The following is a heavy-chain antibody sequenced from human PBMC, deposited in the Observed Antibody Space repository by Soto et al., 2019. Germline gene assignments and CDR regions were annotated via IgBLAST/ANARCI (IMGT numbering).Heavy chain of an antibody. J-gene: IGHJ6*03. CDR1: GFSLSNGKVG. Sequence: HVTVKESGPVLVKPTETLTLTCTVSGFSLSNGKVGVSWIRQPPGKALEWLAHIFSNDEKSYRTSLKSTLTISEDTSKSQVVLTMTNVDPVDTATYYCARILFGRSVAGGYFYMDVWGKGTTVTVSS. CDR3: ARILFGRSVAGGYFYMDV. D-gene: IGHD6-19*01. CDR2: IFSNDEK. V-gene: IGHV2-26*01.